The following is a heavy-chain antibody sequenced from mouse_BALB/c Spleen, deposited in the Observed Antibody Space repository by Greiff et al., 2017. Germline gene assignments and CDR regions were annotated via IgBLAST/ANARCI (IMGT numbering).Heavy chain of an antibody. Sequence: EVQLQQSGPGLVKPSQSLSLTCTVTGYSITSDYAWNWIRQFPGNKLEWMGYISYSGSTSYNPSLKSRISITRDTSKNQFFLQLNSVTTEDTATYYCARSGGYDGDWYFDVWGAGTTVTVSS. CDR1: GYSITSDYA. J-gene: IGHJ1*01. V-gene: IGHV3-2*02. CDR3: ARSGGYDGDWYFDV. CDR2: ISYSGST. D-gene: IGHD2-2*01.